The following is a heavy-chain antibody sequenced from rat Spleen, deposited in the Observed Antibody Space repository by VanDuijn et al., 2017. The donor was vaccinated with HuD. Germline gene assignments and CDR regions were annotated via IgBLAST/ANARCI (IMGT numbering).Heavy chain of an antibody. V-gene: IGHV5-20*01. CDR2: ISSSGGTS. Sequence: EVQLVESGGGLVQPGRSLKLSCAASGFTFSDLHIAWVRQATTKVMEWVASISSSGGTSYYRDSVKGRFTISRDNAKSILFLQMDSLRSEDTATYYCTARFDWFAYWGQGTLLTVSS. CDR1: GFTFSDLH. CDR3: TARFDWFAY. J-gene: IGHJ3*01.